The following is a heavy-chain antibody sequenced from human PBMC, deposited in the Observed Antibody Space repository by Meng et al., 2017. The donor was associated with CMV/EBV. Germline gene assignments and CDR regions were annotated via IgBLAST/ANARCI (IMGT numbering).Heavy chain of an antibody. CDR1: GFTFSSYE. CDR3: ARDGRDGYNVQQKSRADY. Sequence: GESLKISCAASGFTFSSYEMNWVRQAPGQGLEWVSYISSSGSTIYYADSVKGRFTISRDNAKNSLYLQMNSLRAEDTAVYYCARDGRDGYNVQQKSRADYWGQGTLVTVSS. J-gene: IGHJ4*02. V-gene: IGHV3-48*03. CDR2: ISSSGSTI. D-gene: IGHD5-24*01.